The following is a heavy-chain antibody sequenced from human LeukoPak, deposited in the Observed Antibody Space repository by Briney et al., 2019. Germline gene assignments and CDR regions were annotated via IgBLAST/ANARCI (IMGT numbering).Heavy chain of an antibody. Sequence: PSQTLSLTCTVSGGSISSGSYYWSWIRQPAGKGREWIGRIYTSGSTNYNPSLTSRVTISVDTSKNQFSLKLSSVTAADTPVYYCARWVRALQLADYWGQGTLVTVSS. D-gene: IGHD6-13*01. CDR2: IYTSGST. J-gene: IGHJ4*02. V-gene: IGHV4-61*02. CDR1: GGSISSGSYY. CDR3: ARWVRALQLADY.